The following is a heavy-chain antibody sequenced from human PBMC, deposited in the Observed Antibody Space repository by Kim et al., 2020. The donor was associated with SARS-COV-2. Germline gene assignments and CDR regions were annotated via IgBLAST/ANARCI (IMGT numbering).Heavy chain of an antibody. CDR1: GGSISSSSYY. Sequence: SETLSLTCTVSGGSISSSSYYWGWICQPPGKGLEWIGSIYYSGSTYYNPSLKSRVTISVDTSKNQFSLKLSSVTAADTAVYYCARRDYIAARPFDYWGQGTLVTVSS. D-gene: IGHD6-6*01. CDR3: ARRDYIAARPFDY. V-gene: IGHV4-39*01. CDR2: IYYSGST. J-gene: IGHJ4*02.